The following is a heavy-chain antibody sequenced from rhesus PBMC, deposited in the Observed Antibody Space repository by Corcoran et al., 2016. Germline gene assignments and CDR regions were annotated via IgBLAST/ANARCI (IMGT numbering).Heavy chain of an antibody. CDR3: ARVYCSSTYCSSYYFDY. Sequence: QVTLKESGPALVKPTQPLTLTCTFSGFSLSTSGMGGGWIRQPPGTALEWLASIYWDDDKYYSTSLKSRLTISKDTSKNQVVLTMTNMDPVDTATYYCARVYCSSTYCSSYYFDYWGQGVLVTVSS. CDR1: GFSLSTSGMG. CDR2: IYWDDDK. D-gene: IGHD2-15*01. J-gene: IGHJ4*01. V-gene: IGHV2S1*01.